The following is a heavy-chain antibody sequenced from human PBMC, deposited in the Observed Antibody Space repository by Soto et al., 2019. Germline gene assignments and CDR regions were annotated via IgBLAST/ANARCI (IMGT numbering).Heavy chain of an antibody. CDR3: ARSPPGTAMVIVAY. CDR1: GGSISSSIYY. D-gene: IGHD5-18*01. V-gene: IGHV4-39*01. Sequence: PSETLLTCTVSGGSISSSIYYWGWIRQPPGKGLEWIGSIYYSGSTYYNPSLKSRVTISVDTSKNQFSLKLSSVTAADTAVYYCARSPPGTAMVIVAYWGQGTLVTVSS. CDR2: IYYSGST. J-gene: IGHJ4*02.